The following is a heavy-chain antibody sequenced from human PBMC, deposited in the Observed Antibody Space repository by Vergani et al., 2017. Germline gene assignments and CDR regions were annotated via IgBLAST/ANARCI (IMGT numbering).Heavy chain of an antibody. V-gene: IGHV4-39*01. CDR1: GCSISSSSYY. CDR3: VYSSSWYWADY. Sequence: QLQLQESGPGLVKPSETLSLTCTVSGCSISSSSYYWGWIRQPPGKGLEWIGSIYYSGSTYYNPSLKSRVTISVDTSKNQFSLKLSSVTAADTAVYYCVYSSSWYWADYWGQGTLVTVSS. J-gene: IGHJ4*02. D-gene: IGHD6-13*01. CDR2: IYYSGST.